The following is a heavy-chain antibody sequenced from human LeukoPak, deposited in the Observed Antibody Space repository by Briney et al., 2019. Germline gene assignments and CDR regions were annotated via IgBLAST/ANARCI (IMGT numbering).Heavy chain of an antibody. Sequence: GGSLRLSCAASRFTFSNYCMSWLRQAPGKGLEWVANIKQDGSEKYYVDSVKGRFTISIDNAKNSLYLQMNSLRAEDTAVYYCAREGTGDLGYWGQGTLVTVSS. CDR1: RFTFSNYC. CDR2: IKQDGSEK. V-gene: IGHV3-7*01. J-gene: IGHJ4*02. D-gene: IGHD7-27*01. CDR3: AREGTGDLGY.